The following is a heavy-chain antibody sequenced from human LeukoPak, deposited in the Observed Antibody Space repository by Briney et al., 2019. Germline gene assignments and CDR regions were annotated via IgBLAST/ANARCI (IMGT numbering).Heavy chain of an antibody. V-gene: IGHV4-59*01. J-gene: IGHJ4*02. CDR1: GGSISNYY. CDR3: ARDRSEFDY. Sequence: PSETLSLTCTVSGGSISNYYWSWIRQPPGKGLEWIGYIYYSGSTNYNPSLKSRVTISVDTSKNQFSLKLSSVTAADTAVYYCARDRSEFDYWGQGTLVTVSS. CDR2: IYYSGST.